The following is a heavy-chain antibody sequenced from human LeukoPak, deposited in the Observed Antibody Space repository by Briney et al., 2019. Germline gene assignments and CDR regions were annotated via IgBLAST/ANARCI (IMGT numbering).Heavy chain of an antibody. CDR3: ARDRGIAVTSWFDP. Sequence: SVKVSCKASGYTFTGYYVHWVRQAPGQGLEWMGGIIPTFGTANYTQKFQGRVTITADESTSTAYMELSSLRSEDTAVYYCARDRGIAVTSWFDPWGQGTLVTVSS. J-gene: IGHJ5*02. D-gene: IGHD6-19*01. V-gene: IGHV1-69*13. CDR2: IIPTFGTA. CDR1: GYTFTGYY.